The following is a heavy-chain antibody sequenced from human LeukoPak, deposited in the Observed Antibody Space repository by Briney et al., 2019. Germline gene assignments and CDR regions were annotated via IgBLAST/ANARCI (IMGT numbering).Heavy chain of an antibody. CDR1: VYTFTGYY. V-gene: IGHV1-2*02. J-gene: IGHJ4*02. Sequence: ASVTVSLKCSVYTFTGYYMHWVRQAPGQGLEWMGWINPNSGGTNYAQKFQGRVTMTRDTSISTAYMELSRLRSDDTAVYYCARGFYYGSGSYVDYWGQGTLVTVSS. D-gene: IGHD3-10*01. CDR2: INPNSGGT. CDR3: ARGFYYGSGSYVDY.